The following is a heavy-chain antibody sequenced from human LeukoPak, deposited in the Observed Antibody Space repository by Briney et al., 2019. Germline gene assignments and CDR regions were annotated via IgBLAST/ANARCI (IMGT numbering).Heavy chain of an antibody. D-gene: IGHD6-19*01. Sequence: PGGSLRLSCAASGFIFSTFSVNWVRQAPGKGLEWVSSITSTSSHIYYADSVEGRFTISRDNAKNSLYLQMNSLRAEDTAVYYCARDTTVAGGWFFDLWGRGTLVTVSS. J-gene: IGHJ2*01. CDR1: GFIFSTFS. V-gene: IGHV3-21*01. CDR3: ARDTTVAGGWFFDL. CDR2: ITSTSSHI.